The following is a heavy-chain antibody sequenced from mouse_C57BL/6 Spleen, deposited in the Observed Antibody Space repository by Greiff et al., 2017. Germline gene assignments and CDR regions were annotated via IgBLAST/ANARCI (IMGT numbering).Heavy chain of an antibody. CDR2: INPNNGGT. CDR3: ARNRNWDEAMDY. D-gene: IGHD4-1*01. Sequence: EVQLQQSGPELVKPGASVKIPCKASGYTFTDYNMDWVKQSHGKSLEWIGDINPNNGGTIYNQKFKGKATLTVDKSSSTAYMELRSLTSEDTAVYYCARNRNWDEAMDYWGQGTSVTVSS. CDR1: GYTFTDYN. V-gene: IGHV1-18*01. J-gene: IGHJ4*01.